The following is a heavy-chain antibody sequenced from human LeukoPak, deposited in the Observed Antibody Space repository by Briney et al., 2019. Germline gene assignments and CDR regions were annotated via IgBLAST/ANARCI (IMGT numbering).Heavy chain of an antibody. V-gene: IGHV4-30-2*01. CDR1: GGSISSGGYS. CDR3: ARHVELSSSEAFDI. D-gene: IGHD6-13*01. J-gene: IGHJ3*02. CDR2: IYHSGST. Sequence: PSETLSLTCAVSGGSISSGGYSWSWIRQPPGKGLEWIGYIYHSGSTYYNPSLKSRVTISVDRSKNQFSLKLSSVTAADTAVYYCARHVELSSSEAFDIWGQGTMVTVSS.